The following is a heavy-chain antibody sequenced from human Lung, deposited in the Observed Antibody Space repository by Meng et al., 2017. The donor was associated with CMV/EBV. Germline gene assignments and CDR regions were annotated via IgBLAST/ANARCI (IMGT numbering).Heavy chain of an antibody. J-gene: IGHJ4*02. CDR2: IRNDESDK. Sequence: LVESWVGVVEPGGSVRLSCAASGSMFSTDGMHWVRQAPGKGPEGVAFIRNDESDKYYGDSVKGRFTISRDTSKNTVDLQMNSLRTEDTAVYYCAKDDPVFHYWGQGTLVTVSS. CDR1: GSMFSTDG. CDR3: AKDDPVFHY. V-gene: IGHV3-30*02.